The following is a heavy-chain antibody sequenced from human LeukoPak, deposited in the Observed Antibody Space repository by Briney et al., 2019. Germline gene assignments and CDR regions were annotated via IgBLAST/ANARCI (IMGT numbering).Heavy chain of an antibody. CDR1: GGSISSYY. CDR3: ARVRGSGYSYGSYYFDY. V-gene: IGHV4-59*01. D-gene: IGHD5-18*01. CDR2: IYYSGST. Sequence: SETLSLTCTVSGGSISSYYWSWIRQPPGKGLEWIGYIYYSGSTNYNPSLKSRVTISVDTSRNQFSLKLSSVTAADTAVYYCARVRGSGYSYGSYYFDYWGQGTLVTVSS. J-gene: IGHJ4*02.